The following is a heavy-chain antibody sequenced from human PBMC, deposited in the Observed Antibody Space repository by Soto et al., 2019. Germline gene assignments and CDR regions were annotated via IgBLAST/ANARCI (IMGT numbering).Heavy chain of an antibody. J-gene: IGHJ6*03. Sequence: QVQLVESGGGLVKPGGSLRLSCAPSGFTFSDYYMRWIRQVPGQWLEWVSYISSSGSTIYYADSVKGRFTISRDNAKNSLYMQMNSLRAEDTAVYYCARDHGDYRKYYYYYYMDVWGKGTTVTVSS. V-gene: IGHV3-11*01. CDR3: ARDHGDYRKYYYYYYMDV. CDR2: ISSSGSTI. CDR1: GFTFSDYY. D-gene: IGHD4-17*01.